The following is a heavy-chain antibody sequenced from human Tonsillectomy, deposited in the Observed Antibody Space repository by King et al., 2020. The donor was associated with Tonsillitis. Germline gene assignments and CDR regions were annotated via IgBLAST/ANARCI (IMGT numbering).Heavy chain of an antibody. CDR3: AKDYPAPFLEFDYGRPQVH. V-gene: IGHV3-23*04. Sequence: VQLVESGGGLVQPGGSLRLSCAASGFTFSSYAMSWVRQAPGKGLEWVSAISGSATDTYYADSVKGRFTISRDNSKNTLYLQMNNLRAEDTALYYCAKDYPAPFLEFDYGRPQVHWGQGTLVTVSS. J-gene: IGHJ4*02. CDR2: ISGSATDT. CDR1: GFTFSSYA. D-gene: IGHD4/OR15-4a*01.